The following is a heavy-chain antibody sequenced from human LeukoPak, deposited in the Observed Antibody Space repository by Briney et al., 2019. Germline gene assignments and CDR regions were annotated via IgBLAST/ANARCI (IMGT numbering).Heavy chain of an antibody. V-gene: IGHV4-31*03. D-gene: IGHD2-8*01. J-gene: IGHJ4*02. CDR3: ARGLYSIVDY. CDR1: GGSISSGGYY. Sequence: PSETLSLTCTVSGGSISSGGYYWSWIRQHPGKGLEWMGYIDYSGSTYYNPSLKSRVTILRDTSKNRFSLKLSSVTAADTSVYYCARGLYSIVDYWGQGTLVTVSS. CDR2: IDYSGST.